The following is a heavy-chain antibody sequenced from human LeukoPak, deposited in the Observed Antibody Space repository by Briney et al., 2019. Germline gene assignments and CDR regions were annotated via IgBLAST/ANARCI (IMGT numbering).Heavy chain of an antibody. CDR2: FFTGGNT. D-gene: IGHD6-19*01. J-gene: IGHJ6*02. V-gene: IGHV4-4*07. Sequence: PSETLSLTCNVSGGSIASSYWSWNRQPAGKGLEWIGRFFTGGNTYHNPSLESRVTISVDTSKNQFSLRLSSVTAADTAVYYCARGSGVAVGMDVWGQGTTVIVS. CDR3: ARGSGVAVGMDV. CDR1: GGSIASSY.